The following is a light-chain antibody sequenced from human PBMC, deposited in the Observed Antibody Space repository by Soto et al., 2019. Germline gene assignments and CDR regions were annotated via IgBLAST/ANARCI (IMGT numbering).Light chain of an antibody. V-gene: IGLV2-11*01. CDR3: SSYAGSYGYV. CDR2: DVS. J-gene: IGLJ1*01. CDR1: GSDVGHYNY. Sequence: SALTQPRSVSGSPRQSVTISCTGTGSDVGHYNYVSWYQQNPGKAPKLMIHDVSKRPSGVPDRFSGSKSGYTASLTISGLQAEDEADYYCSSYAGSYGYVFGTGTKVTV.